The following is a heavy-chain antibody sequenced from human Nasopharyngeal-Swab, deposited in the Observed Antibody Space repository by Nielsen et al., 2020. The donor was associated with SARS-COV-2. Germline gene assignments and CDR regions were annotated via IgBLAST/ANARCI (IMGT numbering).Heavy chain of an antibody. CDR2: ISYEGSKK. CDR1: GFSFNNYG. CDR3: AKANVIFWFGQFKNDGFDI. D-gene: IGHD3-10*01. J-gene: IGHJ3*02. V-gene: IGHV3-30*18. Sequence: GESLKISCTASGFSFNNYGMHWVRQAPGKGLEWVAVISYEGSKKKYAESVAGRFTISRDFSKNTLYLQMNSLRPEDKAMYYCAKANVIFWFGQFKNDGFDIWGQGTMVVVSS.